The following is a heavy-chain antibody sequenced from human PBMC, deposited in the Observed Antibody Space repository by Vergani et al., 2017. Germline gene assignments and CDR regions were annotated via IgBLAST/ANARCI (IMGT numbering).Heavy chain of an antibody. J-gene: IGHJ4*02. CDR1: GFTFSSYA. CDR3: ASAAYDILTGYYDPSDY. Sequence: EVQLLESGGGLVQPGGSLRLSCAASGFTFSSYAMSWVRQAPGKGLEWVSAISGSGGSTYYADSVKGRFTISRDNSKNTLYLQMNSLRAEDTAVYYCASAAYDILTGYYDPSDYWGQGTLVTVSS. V-gene: IGHV3-23*01. CDR2: ISGSGGST. D-gene: IGHD3-9*01.